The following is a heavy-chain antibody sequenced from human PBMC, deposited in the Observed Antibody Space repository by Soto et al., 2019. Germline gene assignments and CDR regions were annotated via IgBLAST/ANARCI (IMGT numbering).Heavy chain of an antibody. D-gene: IGHD3-3*01. Sequence: SESGGGLVQPGGSLRLSCAASGLTVSSSAMTWVRQAPGKGLEWISSITGDGKATYYADSVEGRFTISKDISTNTLFLQMNSLRGEDTATYYCARITRSWGQGTLVTVSS. J-gene: IGHJ5*02. CDR1: GLTVSSSA. CDR3: ARITRS. V-gene: IGHV3-23*01. CDR2: ITGDGKAT.